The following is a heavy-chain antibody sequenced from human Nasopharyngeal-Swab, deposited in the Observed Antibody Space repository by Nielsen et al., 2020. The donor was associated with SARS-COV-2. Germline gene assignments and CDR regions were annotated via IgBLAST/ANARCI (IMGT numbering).Heavy chain of an antibody. V-gene: IGHV3-23*01. CDR3: ARDRGGVYYYYGMDV. J-gene: IGHJ6*02. CDR1: GFTFSSYA. Sequence: GESLKISCAASGFTFSSYAMSWVRQAPGKGLEWVSAISGSGGSTYYADSVKGRFTNSRDNSKNTLYLQMNSLRAEDTAVYYCARDRGGVYYYYGMDVWGQGTTVTVSS. D-gene: IGHD3-10*01. CDR2: ISGSGGST.